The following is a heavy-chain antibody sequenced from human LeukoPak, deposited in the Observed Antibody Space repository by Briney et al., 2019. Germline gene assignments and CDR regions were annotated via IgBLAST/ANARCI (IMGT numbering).Heavy chain of an antibody. CDR1: GFTFNIYS. CDR3: AREGRDGHNPMGY. CDR2: ISSSSSTI. Sequence: QPGGSLRLSCAASGFTFNIYSMNWVRQAPGKGLEWISYISSSSSTIYYADSVKGRFTISRDNAKNSLYLQMTSLRTEDTAVYYCAREGRDGHNPMGYWGQGTLVTVSS. D-gene: IGHD5-24*01. J-gene: IGHJ4*02. V-gene: IGHV3-48*01.